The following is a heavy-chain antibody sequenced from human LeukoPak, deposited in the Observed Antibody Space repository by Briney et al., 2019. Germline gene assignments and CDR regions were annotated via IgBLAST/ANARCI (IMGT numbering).Heavy chain of an antibody. CDR1: GGSISSYY. V-gene: IGHV4-59*01. Sequence: SETLSLTCPVSGGSISSYYWSWIRQPPGKGLEWIGYIYYSGSTNYNPSLKSRVTISVDTSKNQFSLKLSSVTGADTAVYYCARARGDSIAAAAPNLDYWGQGTLVTVSS. CDR2: IYYSGST. D-gene: IGHD6-13*01. J-gene: IGHJ4*02. CDR3: ARARGDSIAAAAPNLDY.